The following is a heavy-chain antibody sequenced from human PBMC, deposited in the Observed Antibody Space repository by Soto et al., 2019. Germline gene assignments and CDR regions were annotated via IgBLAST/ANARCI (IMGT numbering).Heavy chain of an antibody. D-gene: IGHD6-19*01. CDR1: GGSISSGGYY. CDR3: AIDRVRAAVGPGDYYYYGMDV. CDR2: FYYSGST. V-gene: IGHV4-31*03. J-gene: IGHJ6*02. Sequence: SETLSLTCTVSGGSISSGGYYWSWIRQHPGKGLEWIGYFYYSGSTYYNPSLKSRVTISVDTSKNQFSLKLSSVTAADTAVYYCAIDRVRAAVGPGDYYYYGMDVWGQGTTVT.